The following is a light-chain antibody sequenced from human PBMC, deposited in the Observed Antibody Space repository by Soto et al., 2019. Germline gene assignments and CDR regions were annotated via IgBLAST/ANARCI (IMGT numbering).Light chain of an antibody. CDR2: TTS. Sequence: DIQMTQSPSSLSASVGDRVTITCRASQSISRYLNWYQQKPGKAPQLLIYTTSSLQSGVPSRFSGSGSGTDFTLTISSLQTEDFATFYCQQTYKTPWTFGQGTTVEIK. CDR3: QQTYKTPWT. J-gene: IGKJ1*01. CDR1: QSISRY. V-gene: IGKV1-39*01.